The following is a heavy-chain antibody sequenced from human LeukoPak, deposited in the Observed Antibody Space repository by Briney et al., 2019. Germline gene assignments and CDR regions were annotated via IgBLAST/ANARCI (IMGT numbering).Heavy chain of an antibody. CDR2: IYYSGST. Sequence: PAETLSLTCTVSGGSIRSYYWSWIRQPPGKGLEGIGYIYYSGSTNYNPSLKSRVPISVATPKTHFSLKLSSVTAADPAVYYCARRVDSSLRFNWFDPWGQGTLVTVSS. D-gene: IGHD6-13*01. CDR1: GGSIRSYY. J-gene: IGHJ5*02. CDR3: ARRVDSSLRFNWFDP. V-gene: IGHV4-59*01.